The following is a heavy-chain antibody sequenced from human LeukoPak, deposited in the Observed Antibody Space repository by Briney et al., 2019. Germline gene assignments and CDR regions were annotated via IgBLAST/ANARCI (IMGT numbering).Heavy chain of an antibody. CDR3: AKDEGRCLDY. CDR2: ISGDGGNT. V-gene: IGHV3-43*02. CDR1: GFTFDDYA. D-gene: IGHD2-15*01. Sequence: GGSLRLSCAASGFTFDDYAMHWVRQALGKGLEWVSFISGDGGNTYYADSVKGRFTISRDNSKNSLCLQMNSLRTEDTALYYCAKDEGRCLDYWGQGPLVTVSS. J-gene: IGHJ4*02.